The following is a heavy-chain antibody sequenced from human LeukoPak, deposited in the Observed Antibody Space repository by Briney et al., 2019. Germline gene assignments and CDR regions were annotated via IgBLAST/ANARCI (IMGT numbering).Heavy chain of an antibody. CDR3: VRQGDYRHWYFDL. CDR2: IRNKAHNYVT. D-gene: IGHD4-17*01. CDR1: GLTFSGSA. V-gene: IGHV3-73*01. J-gene: IGHJ2*01. Sequence: PGGSLRLSCATSGLTFSGSAIHWVRQASGKGLEWVGRIRNKAHNYVTTYEASLKGRFTISRDDASNTAYLQMNSLETEDTAIYYCVRQGDYRHWYFDLWGSGAPVTVSS.